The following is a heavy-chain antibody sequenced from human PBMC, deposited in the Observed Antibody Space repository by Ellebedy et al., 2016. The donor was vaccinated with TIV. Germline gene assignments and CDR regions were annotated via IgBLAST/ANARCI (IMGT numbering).Heavy chain of an antibody. Sequence: GESLKISCAASGFTVSSNYMSWVRQAPGKGLEWVSVIYSGGSTYYADSVKVRFTISRDNSKNTLYLQMNSLRAEDTAVYYCARGGGAAAKEVYWGQGTLVTVSS. CDR1: GFTVSSNY. CDR2: IYSGGST. J-gene: IGHJ4*02. D-gene: IGHD6-13*01. V-gene: IGHV3-66*01. CDR3: ARGGGAAAKEVY.